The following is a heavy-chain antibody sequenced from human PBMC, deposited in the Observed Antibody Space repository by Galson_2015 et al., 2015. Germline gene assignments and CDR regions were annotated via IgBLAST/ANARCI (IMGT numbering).Heavy chain of an antibody. Sequence: SLRLSCAASGFTFDDYTMHWVRQAPGKGLEWVSLISWDGGSTYYADSVKGRFTISRDNSKNSLYLQMNSLRTEDTALYYCAKPVIVGATGGAFDIWGQGTMVTVSS. CDR3: AKPVIVGATGGAFDI. J-gene: IGHJ3*02. CDR1: GFTFDDYT. D-gene: IGHD1-26*01. V-gene: IGHV3-43*01. CDR2: ISWDGGST.